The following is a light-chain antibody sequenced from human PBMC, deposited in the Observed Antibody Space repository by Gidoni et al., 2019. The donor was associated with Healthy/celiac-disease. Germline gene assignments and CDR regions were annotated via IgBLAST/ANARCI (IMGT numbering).Light chain of an antibody. V-gene: IGLV3-1*01. CDR2: QDS. CDR1: KLGDKY. CDR3: QAWDSRV. Sequence: CSGDKLGDKYACWYQQKPGQSPVLVSYQDSKRPSGIPERFSGSNSGNTATLTISGTQAMDEADYYCQAWDSRVFGGGTKLTVL. J-gene: IGLJ3*02.